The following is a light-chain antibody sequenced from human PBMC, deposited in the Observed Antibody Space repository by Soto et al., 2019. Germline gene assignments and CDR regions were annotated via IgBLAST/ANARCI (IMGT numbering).Light chain of an antibody. Sequence: EVVVTQSPATLSVSPGERATLSCRASQSVSSNLAWYQQKPGQAPRLLIFGASTRASGIPARFSASGSGTDFTLTISRLEPEDFAVYYCQQYGSSPSTFGQGTRLEIK. CDR2: GAS. CDR1: QSVSSN. V-gene: IGKV3-20*01. J-gene: IGKJ5*01. CDR3: QQYGSSPST.